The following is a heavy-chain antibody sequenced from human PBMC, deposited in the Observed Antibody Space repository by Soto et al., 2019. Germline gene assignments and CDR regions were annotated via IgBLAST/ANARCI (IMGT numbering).Heavy chain of an antibody. J-gene: IGHJ6*02. D-gene: IGHD6-13*01. Sequence: GGSLRLSCAASGFTFSSYGMHWVRQAPGKGLEWVAVIWYDGSNKYYADSVKGRFTISRDNSKNTLYLQMNSLRAEDTAVYYCAREPPGGLIAAASPLFYYYYGMDVWGQGTTVTVSS. CDR3: AREPPGGLIAAASPLFYYYYGMDV. CDR2: IWYDGSNK. CDR1: GFTFSSYG. V-gene: IGHV3-33*01.